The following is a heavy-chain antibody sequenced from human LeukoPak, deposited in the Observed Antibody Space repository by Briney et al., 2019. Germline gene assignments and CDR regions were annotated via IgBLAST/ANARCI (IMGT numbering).Heavy chain of an antibody. J-gene: IGHJ6*04. Sequence: GGSLRLSCAASGFTFSSYAMHWVRQAPGKGLEWVAVISYDGSNKYYADSVKGRFTISRDNSKNTLYLQMNSLRAEDTAVYYCARDIAVARGYYYYGMDVGGKGTTVTVSS. D-gene: IGHD6-19*01. CDR2: ISYDGSNK. CDR3: ARDIAVARGYYYYGMDV. V-gene: IGHV3-30*04. CDR1: GFTFSSYA.